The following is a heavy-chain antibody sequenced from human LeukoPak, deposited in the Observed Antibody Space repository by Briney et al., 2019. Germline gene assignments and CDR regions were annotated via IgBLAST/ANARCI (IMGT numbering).Heavy chain of an antibody. CDR1: GFTFSSYA. CDR3: AKHAHHYYYYGMDV. Sequence: PGGSLRLSCAASGFTFSSYAMSWVRQAPGRGLEWVSAISGSGGSTYYADSVKGRFTISRDNSKNPLYLQMNSLRAEDTAVYYCAKHAHHYYYYGMDVWGQGTTVTVSS. V-gene: IGHV3-23*01. CDR2: ISGSGGST. J-gene: IGHJ6*02.